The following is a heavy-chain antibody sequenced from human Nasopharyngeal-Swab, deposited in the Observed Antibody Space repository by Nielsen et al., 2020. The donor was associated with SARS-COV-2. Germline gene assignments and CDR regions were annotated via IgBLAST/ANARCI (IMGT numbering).Heavy chain of an antibody. D-gene: IGHD3-3*01. Sequence: PGKGLEWIGYIYYSGSTYYNPSLKSRVTISVDTSKNQFSLKLSSVTAADTAVYYCARVFWFPYYMDVWGKGTTVTVSS. V-gene: IGHV4-31*02. CDR3: ARVFWFPYYMDV. J-gene: IGHJ6*03. CDR2: IYYSGST.